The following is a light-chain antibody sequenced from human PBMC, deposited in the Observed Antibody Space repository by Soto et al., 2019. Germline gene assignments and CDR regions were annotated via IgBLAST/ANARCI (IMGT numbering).Light chain of an antibody. CDR2: DTS. V-gene: IGKV3-11*01. CDR1: QSVSNY. CDR3: QQRADWPLS. J-gene: IGKJ4*01. Sequence: EVMLTQSPPTLSLSPGEGATLSCRASQSVSNYLAWYQQRPGQAPRLLIYDTSKRATGIPARSSGSGSGTDFTLTISSLEPEDFAVYYCQQRADWPLSFGGGTKVDIK.